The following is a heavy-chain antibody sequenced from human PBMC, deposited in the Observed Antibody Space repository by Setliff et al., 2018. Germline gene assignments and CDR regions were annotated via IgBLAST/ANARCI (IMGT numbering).Heavy chain of an antibody. CDR1: GYSISSGYY. D-gene: IGHD6-13*01. V-gene: IGHV4-38-2*01. Sequence: LSLTCAVSGYSISSGYYWGWIRQPPGKGLEWIGSIYHSGSTYYNPSLKSRVTISVDTSKNQFSLKLSSVTAADTAVYYCARSAGYSSSWYNYYYGMDVWG. CDR3: ARSAGYSSSWYNYYYGMDV. J-gene: IGHJ6*01. CDR2: IYHSGST.